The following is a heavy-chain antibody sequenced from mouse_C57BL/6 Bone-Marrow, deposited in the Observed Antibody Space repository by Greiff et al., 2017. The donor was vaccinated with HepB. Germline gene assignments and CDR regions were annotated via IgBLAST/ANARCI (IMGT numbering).Heavy chain of an antibody. J-gene: IGHJ3*01. Sequence: EVQLQQSGAELVRPGASVKLSCTASGFNIKDDYMHWVKQRPEQGLEWIGWIDPENGDTEYASKFQGKATITADTSSNTAYLPLSSLTSEDTAVYYCTTSYGSSSAYWGQGTLVTVSA. CDR2: IDPENGDT. CDR1: GFNIKDDY. D-gene: IGHD1-1*01. V-gene: IGHV14-4*01. CDR3: TTSYGSSSAY.